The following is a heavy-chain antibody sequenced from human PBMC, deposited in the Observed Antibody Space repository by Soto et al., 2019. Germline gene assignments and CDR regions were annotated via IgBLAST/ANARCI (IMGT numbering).Heavy chain of an antibody. CDR2: IYYSGST. CDR3: ARSYSGYDSGWFDP. J-gene: IGHJ5*02. Sequence: SETLSLTCTVSGGSISSYYWSWIRQPPGKGLEWIGYIYYSGSTNYNPSLKSRVTISVDTSKNQFSLKLSSVTAADTAVYYCARSYSGYDSGWFDPWGQGTLVTVSS. CDR1: GGSISSYY. V-gene: IGHV4-59*01. D-gene: IGHD5-12*01.